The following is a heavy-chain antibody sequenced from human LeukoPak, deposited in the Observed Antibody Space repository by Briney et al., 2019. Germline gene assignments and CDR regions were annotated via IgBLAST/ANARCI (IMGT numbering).Heavy chain of an antibody. CDR3: ARESSGVVVPAAIIWFDP. V-gene: IGHV3-7*01. J-gene: IGHJ5*02. D-gene: IGHD2-2*01. CDR2: IKQDGSEK. CDR1: GFTFSSYW. Sequence: GGSLRLSCAASGFTFSSYWMSWVRQAPGKGLEWVANIKQDGSEKYYVDSVKGRFAISRDNAKNSLYLQMNSLRAEDTAVYYCARESSGVVVPAAIIWFDPWGQGTLVTASS.